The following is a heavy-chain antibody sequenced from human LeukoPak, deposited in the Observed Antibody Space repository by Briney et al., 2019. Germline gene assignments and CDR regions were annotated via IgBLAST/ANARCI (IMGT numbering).Heavy chain of an antibody. CDR2: ISSSSSTI. CDR3: ARDTDILTGNDAFDI. J-gene: IGHJ3*02. D-gene: IGHD3-9*01. CDR1: GFTFSSYR. Sequence: PGGSLRLSCAASGFTFSSYRMNWVRQAPGKGLEWVSYISSSSSTIYYADSVKGRFTISRDNAMNSLYLQMNSLRAEDTAVYYCARDTDILTGNDAFDIWGQGTMVTVSS. V-gene: IGHV3-48*01.